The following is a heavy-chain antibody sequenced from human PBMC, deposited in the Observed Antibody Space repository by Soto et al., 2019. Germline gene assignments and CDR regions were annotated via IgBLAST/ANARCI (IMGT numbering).Heavy chain of an antibody. CDR3: ARGGGDHHNRDY. CDR2: IYYSGST. D-gene: IGHD4-17*01. V-gene: IGHV4-30-4*01. Sequence: QVQLQESGPGLVKPSQTLSLTCTVSGGSISSGDYYWSWIRQPPGKGLEWIGYIYYSGSTYYTPSLKRRXXIXVXXSKNQFSLKLSSVTAADTAVYYCARGGGDHHNRDYWGQGTLVTVSS. J-gene: IGHJ4*02. CDR1: GGSISSGDYY.